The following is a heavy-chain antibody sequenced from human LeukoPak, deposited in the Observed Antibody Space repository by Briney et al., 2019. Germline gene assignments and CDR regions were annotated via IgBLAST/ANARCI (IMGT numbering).Heavy chain of an antibody. D-gene: IGHD6-13*01. Sequence: SETLSLTCTVSGGSISSYYWGWIRQPPGKGLEWIGYIYYSGSTNYNPSLKSRVTISVDTSKNQFSLKLSSVTAADTAVYYCARLVGYSSSWTYFDYWGQGTLVTVSS. V-gene: IGHV4-59*08. CDR2: IYYSGST. J-gene: IGHJ4*02. CDR3: ARLVGYSSSWTYFDY. CDR1: GGSISSYY.